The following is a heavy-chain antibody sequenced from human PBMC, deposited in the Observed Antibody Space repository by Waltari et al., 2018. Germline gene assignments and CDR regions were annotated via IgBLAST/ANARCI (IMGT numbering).Heavy chain of an antibody. J-gene: IGHJ4*02. D-gene: IGHD1-7*01. CDR3: TRDTPPYNWNYRPFDY. V-gene: IGHV3-49*04. CDR2: IRSKAYGGTT. Sequence: EVQLVESGGGLVQPGGSLKLSCAASGFTFSGSAMHWVRQAPGTGLEWVGFIRSKAYGGTTEYAASVKGRFTISRDDSKSIAYLQMNSLKTEDTAVYYCTRDTPPYNWNYRPFDYWGQGTLVTVSS. CDR1: GFTFSGSA.